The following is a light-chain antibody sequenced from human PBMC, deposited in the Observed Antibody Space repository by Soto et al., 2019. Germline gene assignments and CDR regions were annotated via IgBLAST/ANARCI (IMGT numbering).Light chain of an antibody. V-gene: IGKV1-9*01. CDR3: HPPDRCLR. CDR1: QGIDTY. Sequence: IQLTQSPSSLSASVGDIVTITFRTSQGIDTYLAWYQQKPGRAPKLLIYAASTLQSGVPSRFSGSGSGTDFTLTISSLQPEDFPTYYCHPPDRCLRFAEGTRLEVK. J-gene: IGKJ5*01. CDR2: AAS.